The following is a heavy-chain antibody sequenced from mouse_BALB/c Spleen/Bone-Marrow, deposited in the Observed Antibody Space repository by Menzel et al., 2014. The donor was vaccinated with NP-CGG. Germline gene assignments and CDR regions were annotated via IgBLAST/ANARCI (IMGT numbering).Heavy chain of an antibody. Sequence: VQVVESGAELVKPGASVKLSRKASGYTFTSYYMYWVKQRPGQGLEWIGEINPSNGGTNFNEKFKSKATLTVDKSSNTAYVQLSSLTSEDSAVYHCTRGNYGYWFFDVWGAGTTVTVSS. CDR3: TRGNYGYWFFDV. CDR1: GYTFTSYY. D-gene: IGHD1-1*01. V-gene: IGHV1S81*02. CDR2: INPSNGGT. J-gene: IGHJ1*01.